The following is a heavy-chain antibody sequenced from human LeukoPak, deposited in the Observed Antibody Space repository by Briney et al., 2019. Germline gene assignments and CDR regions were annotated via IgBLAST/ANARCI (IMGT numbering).Heavy chain of an antibody. Sequence: ASVKVSCKASGYTFTGYYMHWVRQAPGQGLEWMGWINPNSGGTNYAQKFQGRVTMTRDTSISTAYMELSSLISDDTAVYYCARGAYYYDSSGYGDWGQGTLVTVSS. D-gene: IGHD3-22*01. CDR2: INPNSGGT. V-gene: IGHV1-2*02. CDR3: ARGAYYYDSSGYGD. CDR1: GYTFTGYY. J-gene: IGHJ4*02.